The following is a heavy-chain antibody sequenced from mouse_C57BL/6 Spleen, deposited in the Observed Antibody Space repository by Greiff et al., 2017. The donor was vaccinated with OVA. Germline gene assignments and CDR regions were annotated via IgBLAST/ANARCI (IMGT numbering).Heavy chain of an antibody. CDR1: GYTFTSYW. D-gene: IGHD1-1*01. J-gene: IGHJ1*03. Sequence: QVQLKQSGAELVMPGASVKLSCKASGYTFTSYWMHWVKQRPGQGLEWIGEIDPSDSYTNYNQKFKGKSTLTVDKSSSTAYMQLSSLTSEDSAVYYCARSGGYYPRYFDVWGTGTTVTVSS. CDR3: ARSGGYYPRYFDV. CDR2: IDPSDSYT. V-gene: IGHV1-69*01.